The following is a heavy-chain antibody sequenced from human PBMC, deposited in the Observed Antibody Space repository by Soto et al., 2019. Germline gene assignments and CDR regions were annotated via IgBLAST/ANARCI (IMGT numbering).Heavy chain of an antibody. CDR2: ISAYNGNT. J-gene: IGHJ4*02. Sequence: QVPLVQSGAEVKKPGASVKVSCKASGYTFTSYGISWVRQAPGQGLEWMGWISAYNGNTNYAQKLQGRVTMTTDTSTSTAYMELRSLRSDDTAVYYCARDSAYYYDSSGYYGYYFDYWGQGTLVTVSS. CDR1: GYTFTSYG. CDR3: ARDSAYYYDSSGYYGYYFDY. V-gene: IGHV1-18*01. D-gene: IGHD3-22*01.